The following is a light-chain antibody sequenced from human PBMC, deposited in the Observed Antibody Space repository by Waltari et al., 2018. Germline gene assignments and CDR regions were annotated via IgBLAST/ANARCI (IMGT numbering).Light chain of an antibody. J-gene: IGKJ1*01. V-gene: IGKV3-11*01. Sequence: EIVLTQSPATLSLSPGERATLSCRASQSVSRHLAWYQQKPGQAPRLLIYDTSNRATGIPAKFSGSGSGTDFTLTISSLAPDDFAVYYCQQRSNWAWTFGPGTKVEIK. CDR3: QQRSNWAWT. CDR1: QSVSRH. CDR2: DTS.